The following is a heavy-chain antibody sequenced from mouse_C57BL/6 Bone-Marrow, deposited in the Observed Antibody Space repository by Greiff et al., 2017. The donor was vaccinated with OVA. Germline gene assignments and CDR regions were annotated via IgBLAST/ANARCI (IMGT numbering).Heavy chain of an antibody. Sequence: EVQLVESGGGLVKPGGSLKLSCAASGFTFSSYTMSWVRQTPEKRLEWVATISGGGGNIYYPDSVKGRFTISRDNAKNTLYLQMSSLRSEDTALYYCARHSLRYPPPMDYWGQGTSVTVSS. CDR2: ISGGGGNI. V-gene: IGHV5-9*01. CDR3: ARHSLRYPPPMDY. CDR1: GFTFSSYT. D-gene: IGHD1-1*01. J-gene: IGHJ4*01.